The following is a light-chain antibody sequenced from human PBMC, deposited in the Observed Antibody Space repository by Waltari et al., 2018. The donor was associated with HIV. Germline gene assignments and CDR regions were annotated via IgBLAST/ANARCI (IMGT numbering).Light chain of an antibody. J-gene: IGLJ1*01. CDR1: SYNIGSNT. V-gene: IGLV1-44*01. Sequence: QSVLTQPPSASGTPGQRVTISCSGSSYNIGSNTENWYQQPPGTAPKLLSYRYNPRPAGGPVRYSGSKSGTSASLTISGRQSEDESHYSCASLDDSLNGYVFGTGTKVTVL. CDR3: ASLDDSLNGYV. CDR2: RYN.